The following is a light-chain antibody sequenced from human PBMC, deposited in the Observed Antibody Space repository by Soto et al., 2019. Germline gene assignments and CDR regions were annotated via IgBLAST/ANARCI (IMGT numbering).Light chain of an antibody. CDR2: STN. CDR3: ALYMGSGIWV. CDR1: SGSVSTSYY. V-gene: IGLV8-61*01. Sequence: QTVVTQEPSFSVSPGRTVTLTCGLSSGSVSTSYYPSWYQQTPGQAPRTLIYSTNTRSSGVPDRFSGSILGNKAALTITGDPADDEADYYCALYMGSGIWVFGGGTKLTVL. J-gene: IGLJ3*02.